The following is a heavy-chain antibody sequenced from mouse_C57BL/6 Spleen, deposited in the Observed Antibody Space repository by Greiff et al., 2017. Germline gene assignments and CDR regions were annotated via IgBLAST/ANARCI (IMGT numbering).Heavy chain of an antibody. J-gene: IGHJ2*01. D-gene: IGHD1-1*01. V-gene: IGHV1-15*01. CDR2: IDPETGGT. Sequence: QVQLKESGAELVRPGASVTLSCKASGYTFTDYEMHWVKQTPVHGLEWIGAIDPETGGTAYNQKFKGKAILTADKSSSPAYMQLRSLTSEDSAVYYCTNTTIVAVEFDYWGQGTTLTVSS. CDR1: GYTFTDYE. CDR3: TNTTIVAVEFDY.